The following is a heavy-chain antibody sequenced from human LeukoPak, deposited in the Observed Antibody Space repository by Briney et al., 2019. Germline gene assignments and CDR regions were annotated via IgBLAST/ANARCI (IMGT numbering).Heavy chain of an antibody. CDR2: IYYSGST. CDR3: ARLRGTVTTIENWFDP. J-gene: IGHJ5*02. Sequence: SETLSLTCTVSGHSISSSSYYWGWIRQPPGKGLEWIGSIYYSGSTYYNPSLKSRVTISVDPSKNRFSLKLSSVTAADTAVYYCARLRGTVTTIENWFDPWGQGTLVTVSS. CDR1: GHSISSSSYY. D-gene: IGHD4-17*01. V-gene: IGHV4-39*01.